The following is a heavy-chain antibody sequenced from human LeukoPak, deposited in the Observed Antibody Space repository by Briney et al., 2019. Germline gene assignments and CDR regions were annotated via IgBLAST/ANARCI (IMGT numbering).Heavy chain of an antibody. V-gene: IGHV3-9*01. CDR2: ISWNSGSI. Sequence: GGSLRLSCAASGFTFDDYAMHWVRQAAGKGLEWVSGISWNSGSIGYADSVKGRFTISRDNAKNSVYQQMNSLRAEDTAVYYCARGHYGMDVWGQGATVTVSS. CDR3: ARGHYGMDV. CDR1: GFTFDDYA. J-gene: IGHJ6*02.